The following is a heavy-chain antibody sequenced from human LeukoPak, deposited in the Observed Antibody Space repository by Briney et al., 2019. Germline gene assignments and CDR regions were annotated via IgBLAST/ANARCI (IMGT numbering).Heavy chain of an antibody. Sequence: GGSLRLSCAASGFTFSSYSMNWVRQAPGKGLEWVSSISSSSSYIYYADSVKGRFTISRDNAKNSLYLQMNSLRAEDTAVYYCARVTSLYQRDGYNYVSFYHIDYWGQGTLVTVSS. CDR2: ISSSSSYI. D-gene: IGHD5-12*01. CDR1: GFTFSSYS. V-gene: IGHV3-21*01. CDR3: ARVTSLYQRDGYNYVSFYHIDY. J-gene: IGHJ4*02.